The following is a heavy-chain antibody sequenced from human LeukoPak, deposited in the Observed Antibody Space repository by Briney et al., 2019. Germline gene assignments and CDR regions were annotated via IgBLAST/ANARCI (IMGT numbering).Heavy chain of an antibody. Sequence: PGGSLRLSCAASGFTFSSYSMNWVRQAPGKGLEWVSSISSSSSYIYYADSVKGRFTISRDNAKDSLYLQMNSLRAEDTAVYYCARDLSRPRYFYYYYYMDGWGKGTTVTVSS. CDR3: ARDLSRPRYFYYYYYMDG. CDR1: GFTFSSYS. V-gene: IGHV3-21*01. D-gene: IGHD2/OR15-2a*01. J-gene: IGHJ6*03. CDR2: ISSSSSYI.